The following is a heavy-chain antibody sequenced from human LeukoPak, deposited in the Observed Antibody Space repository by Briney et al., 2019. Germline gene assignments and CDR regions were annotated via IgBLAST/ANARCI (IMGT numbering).Heavy chain of an antibody. V-gene: IGHV4-39*01. J-gene: IGHJ3*02. CDR3: ARQPYDYVWGKYDAFDI. CDR1: GGSISSSSYY. D-gene: IGHD3-16*01. CDR2: IYYSGST. Sequence: SETLSLTCTVSGGSISSSSYYWGWIRQPPGKGLEWIGSIYYSGSTYYNPSLKSRVTISVDTSKNQFSLKLSSVTAADTAVYYCARQPYDYVWGKYDAFDIWGQGTMVTVSS.